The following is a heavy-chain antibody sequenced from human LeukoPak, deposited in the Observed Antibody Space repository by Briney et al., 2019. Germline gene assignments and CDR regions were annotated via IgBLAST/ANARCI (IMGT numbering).Heavy chain of an antibody. J-gene: IGHJ4*02. CDR2: IKQDGNKR. Sequence: WVANIKQDGNKRYYVDSVKGRFTISRDNAKNSLYLQMNSLRAEDTAVYYCAREPFTGTLDYWGQGTLVTVSS. CDR3: AREPFTGTLDY. D-gene: IGHD4-17*01. V-gene: IGHV3-7*01.